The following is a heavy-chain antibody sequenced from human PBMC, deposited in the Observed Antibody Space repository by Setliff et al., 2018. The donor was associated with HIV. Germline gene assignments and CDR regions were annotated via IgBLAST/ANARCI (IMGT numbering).Heavy chain of an antibody. CDR3: ARERSALLWKNWFDP. CDR1: GVSVSSGSYY. D-gene: IGHD3-10*01. J-gene: IGHJ5*02. Sequence: TLSLTCTVSGVSVSSGSYYWSWIRQPAGEGLEWIGHIDTSGSTNYNPSVKSRVTISVGTSKNQFSLKRTTVTAADTAVYYCARERSALLWKNWFDPWGQGTLVTVSS. V-gene: IGHV4-61*09. CDR2: IDTSGST.